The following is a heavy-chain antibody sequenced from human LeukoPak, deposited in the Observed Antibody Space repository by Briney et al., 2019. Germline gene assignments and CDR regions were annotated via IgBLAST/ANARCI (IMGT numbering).Heavy chain of an antibody. J-gene: IGHJ4*02. CDR3: AKENLVFTAINFDY. CDR1: GFTFSGSA. V-gene: IGHV3-23*01. CDR2: ISGSGGST. Sequence: GXLRLSCAASGFTFSGSAMHWVRQASGKGLEWVSAISGSGGSTYYVDSVKGRFTISRDNSKNTVYPQMNSLRAEDTAVYYCAKENLVFTAINFDYWGQGALVTVSS. D-gene: IGHD2-21*02.